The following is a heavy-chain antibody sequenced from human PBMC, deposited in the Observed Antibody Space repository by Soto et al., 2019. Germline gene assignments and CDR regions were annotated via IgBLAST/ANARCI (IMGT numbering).Heavy chain of an antibody. CDR1: GDIFSGYS. V-gene: IGHV1-69*12. Sequence: QVQLVQSGAEVKKPGSSVKVSCTASGDIFSGYSISWVRQAPGQGLEWMGGIIPLFGSTNYAPKFQGSVTITADQSTNTGYMELSSVKSEGTAVYYCARDLGTGYDSGDYWGQGTLVTVSS. CDR2: IIPLFGST. D-gene: IGHD5-12*01. CDR3: ARDLGTGYDSGDY. J-gene: IGHJ4*02.